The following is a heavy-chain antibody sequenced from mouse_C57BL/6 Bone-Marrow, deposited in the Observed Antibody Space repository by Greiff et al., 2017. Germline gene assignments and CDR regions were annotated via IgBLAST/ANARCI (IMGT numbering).Heavy chain of an antibody. Sequence: EVKVVESGGGLVQPGGSLKLSCAASGFTFSDYGMAWVRQAPRKGPEWVAFISNLAYSIYYADTVTGRFTISRENAKNTLYLEMSSLRSEDTAMYYCARVSYYFDYWGQGTTLTVSS. J-gene: IGHJ2*01. CDR3: ARVSYYFDY. V-gene: IGHV5-15*01. CDR2: ISNLAYSI. CDR1: GFTFSDYG.